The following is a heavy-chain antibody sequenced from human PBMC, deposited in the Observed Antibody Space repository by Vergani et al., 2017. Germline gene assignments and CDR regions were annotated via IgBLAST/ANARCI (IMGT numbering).Heavy chain of an antibody. CDR2: IIAYNGNT. J-gene: IGHJ4*02. D-gene: IGHD1-26*01. CDR1: GYTFTSYG. CDR3: AVIVGATPGDY. V-gene: IGHV1-18*01. Sequence: QVQLVQSGAEVKKPGASVKVSCKASGYTFTSYGISGVRQAPGQGLEWMGWIIAYNGNTNYAQKLQGRVTMTTDTSTSTAYMEVRSLRSYGTAVYCCAVIVGATPGDYWGQGTLVTVSS.